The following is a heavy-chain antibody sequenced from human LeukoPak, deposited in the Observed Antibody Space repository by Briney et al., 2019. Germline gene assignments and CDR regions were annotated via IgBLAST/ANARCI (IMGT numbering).Heavy chain of an antibody. V-gene: IGHV1-8*03. Sequence: ASVKVSCKASGYTFTSYDINWVRQATGPGLEWMGWMNPNSGNTGYAQKFQGRVTITRNTSISTAYMELSSLRSEDTAVYYCARGRRYCSSTSCYRLDYWGQGTLVTVSS. J-gene: IGHJ4*02. CDR1: GYTFTSYD. CDR3: ARGRRYCSSTSCYRLDY. D-gene: IGHD2-2*02. CDR2: MNPNSGNT.